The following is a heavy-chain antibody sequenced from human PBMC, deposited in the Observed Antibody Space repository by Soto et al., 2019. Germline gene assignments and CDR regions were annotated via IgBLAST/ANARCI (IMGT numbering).Heavy chain of an antibody. CDR2: INDGSEE. Sequence: QVQLVESGGGVVRPGTSLRLSCAATGFSFSAHGMHWVRQAPGKGLEWLAVINDGSEEGYADSVRGRFTISRDNARNILYLQMDNLRAEDSALYYCARDDLFVDNGLDHWGQGTLSPSPQ. CDR3: ARDDLFVDNGLDH. J-gene: IGHJ4*02. CDR1: GFSFSAHG. D-gene: IGHD1-1*01. V-gene: IGHV3-33*01.